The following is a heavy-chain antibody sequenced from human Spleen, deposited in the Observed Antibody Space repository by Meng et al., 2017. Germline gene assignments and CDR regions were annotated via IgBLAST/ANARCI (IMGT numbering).Heavy chain of an antibody. Sequence: GGSLRLSCAASGFIVSSNYMNWVRQAPGKGLEWVSLIYSDGRTYYADSVKGRFTISRDTSKNTLLLQMNSLRAEDTAVYYCARGQPRIYYCDYWGQGTVVTVSS. D-gene: IGHD2-2*01. CDR2: IYSDGRT. J-gene: IGHJ4*02. V-gene: IGHV3-53*05. CDR1: GFIVSSNY. CDR3: ARGQPRIYYCDY.